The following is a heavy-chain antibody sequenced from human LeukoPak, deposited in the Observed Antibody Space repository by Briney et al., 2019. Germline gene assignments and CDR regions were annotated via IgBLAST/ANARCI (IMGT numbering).Heavy chain of an antibody. CDR3: SKVRGNSIWNFFDY. Sequence: GGSLRLSCAASGFTFSNAWMSWVRQAPGKGLEWVSGIGGSDGTTYYAGSVKGRFTISRDNSKNTLYLEMNSLRADDTAVYYCSKVRGNSIWNFFDYWGQGTLVTVSS. D-gene: IGHD4-23*01. CDR1: GFTFSNAW. J-gene: IGHJ4*02. CDR2: IGGSDGTT. V-gene: IGHV3-23*01.